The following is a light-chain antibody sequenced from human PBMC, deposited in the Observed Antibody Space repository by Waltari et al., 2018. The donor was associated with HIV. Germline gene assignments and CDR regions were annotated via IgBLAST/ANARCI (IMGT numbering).Light chain of an antibody. V-gene: IGLV1-44*01. J-gene: IGLJ2*01. CDR2: SNN. CDR3: AAWDDSLNGVL. Sequence: QSVLTQPPSASGTPGQRVTISCSGNNSNIGTNTVNWYHQLPGTAPKLLIFSNNQRPSGVPDRFSGSKSGTSASLAISGLQSEDEAVYYCAAWDDSLNGVLFGGGTKLTVL. CDR1: NSNIGTNT.